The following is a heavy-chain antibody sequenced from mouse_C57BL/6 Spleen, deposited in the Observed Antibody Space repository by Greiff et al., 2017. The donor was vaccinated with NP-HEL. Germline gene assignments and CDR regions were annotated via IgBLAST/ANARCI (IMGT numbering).Heavy chain of an antibody. CDR2: IYPRDGST. CDR1: GYTFTSYD. V-gene: IGHV1-85*01. CDR3: ASWALITTVETPYFDY. D-gene: IGHD1-1*01. J-gene: IGHJ2*01. Sequence: VQLQQSGPELVKPGASVKLSCKASGYTFTSYDINWVKQRPGQGLEWIGWIYPRDGSTKYNEKFKGKATLTVDTSSSTAYMERHSLTSEDSAVYFCASWALITTVETPYFDYWGQGTTLTVSS.